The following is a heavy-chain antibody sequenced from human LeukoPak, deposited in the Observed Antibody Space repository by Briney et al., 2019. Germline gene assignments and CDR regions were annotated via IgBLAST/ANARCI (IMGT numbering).Heavy chain of an antibody. D-gene: IGHD3-22*01. V-gene: IGHV3-23*01. Sequence: GGSLRLSCAASGFTFSSYAMSWVRQAPGKGLEWVSAISGSGGSTYYADSVKGRFTISRDNSKNTLYLQMNSLRAEDTAVYYCAKSIYDSSGYYTGYDAFDICGQGTMVTVSS. J-gene: IGHJ3*02. CDR2: ISGSGGST. CDR1: GFTFSSYA. CDR3: AKSIYDSSGYYTGYDAFDI.